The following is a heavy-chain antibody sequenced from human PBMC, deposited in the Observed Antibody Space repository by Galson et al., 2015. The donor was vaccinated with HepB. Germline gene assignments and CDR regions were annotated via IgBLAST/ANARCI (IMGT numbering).Heavy chain of an antibody. Sequence: SLRLSCAASGFIVSSNYISWVRQAPGKGLEWVSVIYNAGDTYYADSVKGRFTISRDNSKNTLYLQMNSLRAEDTAIYYCAKDSTMVTLGWFDSWGQGTLVTVSS. J-gene: IGHJ5*01. CDR3: AKDSTMVTLGWFDS. D-gene: IGHD5-18*01. CDR2: IYNAGDT. CDR1: GFIVSSNY. V-gene: IGHV3-53*01.